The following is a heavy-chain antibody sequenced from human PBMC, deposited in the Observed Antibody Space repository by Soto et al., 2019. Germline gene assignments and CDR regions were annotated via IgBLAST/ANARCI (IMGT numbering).Heavy chain of an antibody. Sequence: GGSLRLSCAASGFYITNYWMTWVRQAPGKGPEWVANIKEDGSLKFYVDSVRGRFTISRDNAKNSVYLEMSRLRAEDTAVYYCVRDSYTAHWHTAGEDYWGQGTLVTVSS. J-gene: IGHJ4*02. CDR1: GFYITNYW. CDR2: IKEDGSLK. CDR3: VRDSYTAHWHTAGEDY. D-gene: IGHD2-2*02. V-gene: IGHV3-7*01.